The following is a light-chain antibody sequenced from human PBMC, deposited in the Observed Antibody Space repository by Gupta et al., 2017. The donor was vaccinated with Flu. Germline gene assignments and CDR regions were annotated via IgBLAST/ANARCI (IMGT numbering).Light chain of an antibody. V-gene: IGKV3-15*01. CDR1: QSVSSN. CDR2: GAS. J-gene: IGKJ3*01. Sequence: ATLSGRASQSVSSNLAWYQQKPGQAPRLLIYGASTRATGIPARFSGSGSGTEFTLTISSLQSEDFAAYYCQQYNNWPPLFTFGPGTKVDIK. CDR3: QQYNNWPPLFT.